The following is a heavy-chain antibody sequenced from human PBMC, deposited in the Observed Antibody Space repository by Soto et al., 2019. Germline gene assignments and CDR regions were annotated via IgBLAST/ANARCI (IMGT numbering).Heavy chain of an antibody. CDR3: ARGEHYDFWSGYYKGDAFDI. D-gene: IGHD3-3*01. CDR2: INAGNGNT. J-gene: IGHJ3*02. CDR1: GHTFTSYA. V-gene: IGHV1-3*01. Sequence: ASVKVSCKASGHTFTSYAMHWVRQAPGQRLEWMGWINAGNGNTKYSQKFQGRVTITRDTSASTAYMELSSLRSEDTAVYYCARGEHYDFWSGYYKGDAFDIWGQGTMVTVS.